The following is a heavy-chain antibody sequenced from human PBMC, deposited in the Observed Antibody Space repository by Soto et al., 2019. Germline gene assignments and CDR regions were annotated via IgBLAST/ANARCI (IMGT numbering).Heavy chain of an antibody. V-gene: IGHV3-21*01. CDR2: ISSSSSYI. CDR3: ARDSLSFCGGDCYLDAFDI. J-gene: IGHJ3*02. D-gene: IGHD2-21*02. CDR1: GFTFSSYS. Sequence: GSLRLSCAASGFTFSSYSMNWVRQAPGKGLEWVSSISSSSSYIYYADSVKGRFTISRDNAKNSLYLQMNSLRAEDTAVYYCARDSLSFCGGDCYLDAFDIWGQGTMVTVSS.